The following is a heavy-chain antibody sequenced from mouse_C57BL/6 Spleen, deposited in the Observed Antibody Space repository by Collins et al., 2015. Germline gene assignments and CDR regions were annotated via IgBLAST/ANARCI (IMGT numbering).Heavy chain of an antibody. V-gene: IGHV6-6*02. J-gene: IGHJ4*01. CDR2: IRLKSDNYAT. Sequence: EVKLEESGGGLVQPGGSVKLSCVASGFTFSSYWMSWVRQSPEKGLEWVAEIRLKSDNYATHYAESVKGKFTISRDDSKSRLYLQMNSLRAEDTGIYYCTRDYYAMDYWGQGTSVTVSS. CDR1: GFTFSSYW. CDR3: TRDYYAMDY.